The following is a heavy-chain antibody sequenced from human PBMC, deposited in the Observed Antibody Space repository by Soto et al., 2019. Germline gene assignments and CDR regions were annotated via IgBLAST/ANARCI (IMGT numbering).Heavy chain of an antibody. V-gene: IGHV1-18*01. CDR3: ARFDVRGYSIPSWYYGMDV. CDR1: GYTFTSYG. D-gene: IGHD3-3*01. J-gene: IGHJ6*02. Sequence: ASVKVSCKASGYTFTSYGISWVRQAPGQGLEWMGWISAYNGNTNYAQKLQGRVTMTTDTSTSTAYMELRSLRSDDTAVYYCARFDVRGYSIPSWYYGMDVWGQGTMVTVSS. CDR2: ISAYNGNT.